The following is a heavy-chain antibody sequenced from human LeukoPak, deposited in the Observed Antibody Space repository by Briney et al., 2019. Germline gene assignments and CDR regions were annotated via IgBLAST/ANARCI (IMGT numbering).Heavy chain of an antibody. CDR2: IIPIFGTA. CDR1: GGTFSSYA. V-gene: IGHV1-69*05. J-gene: IGHJ4*02. D-gene: IGHD3-10*01. CDR3: ARVGSDTAMGYFDY. Sequence: AASVKVSCKASGGTFSSYAISWVRQAPGQGLEWMGGIIPIFGTANYAQKFQGRVTITTDESTSTAYMELSSLRSGDTAVYYCARVGSDTAMGYFDYWGQGTLVTVSS.